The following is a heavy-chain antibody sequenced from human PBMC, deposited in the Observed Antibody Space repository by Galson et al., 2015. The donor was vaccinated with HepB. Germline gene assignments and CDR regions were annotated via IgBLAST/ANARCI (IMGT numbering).Heavy chain of an antibody. J-gene: IGHJ3*02. CDR2: IKSKIDGGTT. CDR1: GFTFSNAW. Sequence: SLRLSCAASGFTFSNAWMSWVRQAPGKGLEWVGRIKSKIDGGTTDYTAPVKGRFTISRDDSKNTLYLQMNSLKTEDTAVYYCTTDLLLRSGAFDIWGQGTMVTVSS. CDR3: TTDLLLRSGAFDI. V-gene: IGHV3-15*01. D-gene: IGHD3-16*01.